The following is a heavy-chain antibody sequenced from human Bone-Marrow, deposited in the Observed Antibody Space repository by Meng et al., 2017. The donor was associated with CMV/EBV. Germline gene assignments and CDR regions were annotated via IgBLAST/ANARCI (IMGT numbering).Heavy chain of an antibody. CDR2: IQYDGNHK. J-gene: IGHJ6*02. CDR3: ARVRLVPGTDNYYYYYGMDV. CDR1: GFSFSYYS. Sequence: GESLKISCAASGFSFSYYSMHWVRQTPGKGLEWVSFIQYDGNHKYDAESVKGRFTISRDNAKNSLYLQMNSLRAEDTAVYYCARVRLVPGTDNYYYYYGMDVWGQGTTVTVSS. D-gene: IGHD2-2*01. V-gene: IGHV3-30*02.